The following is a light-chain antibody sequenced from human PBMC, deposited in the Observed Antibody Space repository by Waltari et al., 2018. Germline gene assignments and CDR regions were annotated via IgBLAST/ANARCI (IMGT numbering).Light chain of an antibody. CDR1: QSLTKRY. Sequence: RASQSLTKRYLAWYQQKPGQAPRLLIYGASSRAAGIPDRFSGSGFGTDFTLIISRLEPDDFAVYYCQQYGSSILYTFGQGTKLEIK. CDR3: QQYGSSILYT. J-gene: IGKJ2*01. V-gene: IGKV3-20*01. CDR2: GAS.